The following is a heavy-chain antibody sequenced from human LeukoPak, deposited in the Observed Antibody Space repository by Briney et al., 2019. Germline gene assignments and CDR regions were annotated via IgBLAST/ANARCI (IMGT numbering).Heavy chain of an antibody. CDR1: GYTFTGYY. Sequence: ASVKVSCKASGYTFTGYYMHWVRQAPGQGLEWMGWINPNSGGTNYAQKFQGRVIMTRDTSISTAYMELSRLRSDDTAVYYCARQSSLVPAAIHYFDYWGQGTLVTVSS. D-gene: IGHD2-2*01. CDR3: ARQSSLVPAAIHYFDY. V-gene: IGHV1-2*02. CDR2: INPNSGGT. J-gene: IGHJ4*02.